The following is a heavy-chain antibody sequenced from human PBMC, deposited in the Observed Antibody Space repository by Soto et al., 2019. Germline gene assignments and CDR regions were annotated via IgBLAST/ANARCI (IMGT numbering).Heavy chain of an antibody. CDR3: ARKSRSCWYHEDAFSI. Sequence: GESLKISCKGSGYSFTSYCIGWVRQMPWKGLEWMGSIYPGDSDTRYSPSFQGQVTISADKSIITAYVQWSSLKASDTAMYYCARKSRSCWYHEDAFSIRAQRTIVTVSS. J-gene: IGHJ3*02. CDR2: IYPGDSDT. CDR1: GYSFTSYC. D-gene: IGHD6-19*01. V-gene: IGHV5-51*01.